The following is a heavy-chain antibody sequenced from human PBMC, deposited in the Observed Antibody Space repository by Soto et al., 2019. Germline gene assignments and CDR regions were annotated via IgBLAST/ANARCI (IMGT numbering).Heavy chain of an antibody. CDR1: GGSISSGGYY. Sequence: SETLSLTCTVSGGSISSGGYYWSWIRQHPGKGLEWIGYIYYSGSTYYNTSLKSRVTISVDTSKNQFSLKLSSVTAADTAVYYWARGRYYYYYGMDVGGQGTRVTVSS. J-gene: IGHJ6*02. CDR3: ARGRYYYYYGMDV. V-gene: IGHV4-31*03. CDR2: IYYSGST.